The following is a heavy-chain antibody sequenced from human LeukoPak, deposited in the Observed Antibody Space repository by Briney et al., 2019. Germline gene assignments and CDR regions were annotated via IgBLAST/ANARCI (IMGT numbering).Heavy chain of an antibody. CDR2: ISAYNGNT. D-gene: IGHD2-2*01. Sequence: ASVKVSCKASGYTLTSYGISWVRQAPGQGLEWMGWISAYNGNTNYAQKLQGRVTMTTDTSTSTAYMELRSLRSDDTAVYYCATGYCSSTSCYEFDYWGQGTLVTVSS. CDR1: GYTLTSYG. J-gene: IGHJ4*02. V-gene: IGHV1-18*01. CDR3: ATGYCSSTSCYEFDY.